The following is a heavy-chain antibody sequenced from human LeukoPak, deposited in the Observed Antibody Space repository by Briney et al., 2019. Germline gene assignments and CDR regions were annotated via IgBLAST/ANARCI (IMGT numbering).Heavy chain of an antibody. CDR2: IRSKANSYAT. CDR3: TRRGGEIGFDY. CDR1: GFTFSGSA. V-gene: IGHV3-73*01. J-gene: IGHJ4*02. D-gene: IGHD3-10*01. Sequence: GGSLRLSCAASGFTFSGSAMHWVRQAPGKGLEWVGRIRSKANSYATAYAASVKGRFTISRDDSKNTAYLQMNSLKTEDTAVYYCTRRGGEIGFDYWGQGPLVTVSS.